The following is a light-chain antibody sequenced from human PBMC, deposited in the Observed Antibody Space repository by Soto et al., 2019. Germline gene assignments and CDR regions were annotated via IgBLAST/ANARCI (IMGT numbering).Light chain of an antibody. Sequence: EIVLTQSPGTLSLSPGERATLSCRASQSVSSSYLAWYQQKPGQAPRLLIYGASSRATGIPDRFSGSGSGTDFTLTISRLEPEDFAVYYCQLTETVGQGTKVDSK. CDR1: QSVSSSY. CDR3: QLTET. J-gene: IGKJ1*01. V-gene: IGKV3-20*01. CDR2: GAS.